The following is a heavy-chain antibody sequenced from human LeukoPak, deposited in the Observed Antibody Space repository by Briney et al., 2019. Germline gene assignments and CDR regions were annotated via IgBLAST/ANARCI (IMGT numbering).Heavy chain of an antibody. J-gene: IGHJ3*02. CDR3: ARPNSNNWWGAFDI. V-gene: IGHV5-51*01. Sequence: GKSLKISCKGSGYSFTSYWIGWVRQMPGKGLEWMGIIYPGDSDTRYSPSFQGQVTLSADKSINTAYLQWYSLKASDTAIYYCARPNSNNWWGAFDIWGQGTMVTVSS. CDR1: GYSFTSYW. D-gene: IGHD6-13*01. CDR2: IYPGDSDT.